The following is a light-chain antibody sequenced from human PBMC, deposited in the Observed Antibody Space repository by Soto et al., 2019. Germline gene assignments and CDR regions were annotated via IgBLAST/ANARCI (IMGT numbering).Light chain of an antibody. CDR3: SSYAGSNTVV. V-gene: IGLV2-8*01. CDR1: NSDVGGYNY. CDR2: EVN. J-gene: IGLJ2*01. Sequence: QSALTQPPSASGSPGQSVTISCTGTNSDVGGYNYVSWYQQHPGKAPKLMIYEVNKRPSGVPDRFSGSKSGNTASLTVSGLQTEDEADYYCSSYAGSNTVVFGGGTQLTVL.